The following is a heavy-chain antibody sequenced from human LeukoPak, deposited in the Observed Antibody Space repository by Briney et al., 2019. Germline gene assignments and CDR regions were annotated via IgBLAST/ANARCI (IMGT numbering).Heavy chain of an antibody. Sequence: PGRSLRLSCAASGFTFDDYAMFWVRQAPGKGLEWVSGISWDSRNIGYAASVKGRFTISRDNAKNSLHLQLSSLRAEDTALYYCARGNRDSSGFYFYYGMDVWGQGTTVTVSS. D-gene: IGHD6-19*01. CDR3: ARGNRDSSGFYFYYGMDV. V-gene: IGHV3-9*01. J-gene: IGHJ6*02. CDR2: ISWDSRNI. CDR1: GFTFDDYA.